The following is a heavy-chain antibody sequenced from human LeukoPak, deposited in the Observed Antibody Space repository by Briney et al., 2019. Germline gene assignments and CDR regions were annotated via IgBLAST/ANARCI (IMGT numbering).Heavy chain of an antibody. CDR3: ARLFGYCSGGNCYEDFFDY. D-gene: IGHD2-15*01. V-gene: IGHV3-21*01. Sequence: PGGSLRLSSAASGFSLDRYSMNWVRQAPGKGLEWVSLISSASSYIYYSDSVEGRFTISGDNAKNSLYLQMNSLRAEDTAVYYCARLFGYCSGGNCYEDFFDYWGRGTLVTVSS. J-gene: IGHJ4*02. CDR1: GFSLDRYS. CDR2: ISSASSYI.